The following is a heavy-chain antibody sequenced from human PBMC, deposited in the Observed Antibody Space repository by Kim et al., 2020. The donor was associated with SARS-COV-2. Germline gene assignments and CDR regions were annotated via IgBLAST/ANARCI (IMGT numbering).Heavy chain of an antibody. CDR3: AREFTAFDI. V-gene: IGHV5-10-1*01. J-gene: IGHJ3*02. CDR2: SYA. D-gene: IGHD3-10*01. Sequence: SYANYSPSFKGNVTFSADKSINTAYLQWSSLKASDTAMYYCAREFTAFDIWGQGTMVTVSS.